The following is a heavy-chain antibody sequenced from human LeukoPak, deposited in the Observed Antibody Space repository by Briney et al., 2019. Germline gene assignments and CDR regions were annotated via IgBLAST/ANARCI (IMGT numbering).Heavy chain of an antibody. CDR2: IIPIFGTA. D-gene: IGHD6-6*01. V-gene: IGHV1-69*05. J-gene: IGHJ4*02. Sequence: ASVKVSCKASGGTFSSYAISWVRQAPGQGLEWMGGIIPIFGTANYAQKFQGRVAITTDESTSTAYMELSSLRSEDTAVYYCARDSQYSSSSGGFDYWGQGTLVTVSS. CDR1: GGTFSSYA. CDR3: ARDSQYSSSSGGFDY.